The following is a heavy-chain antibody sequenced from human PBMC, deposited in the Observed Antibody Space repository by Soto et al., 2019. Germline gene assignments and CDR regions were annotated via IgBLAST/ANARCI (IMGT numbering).Heavy chain of an antibody. V-gene: IGHV3-23*01. J-gene: IGHJ4*02. Sequence: GGSLRLSCAASGFAVSSKYMTWVRQAPGKGLEWVSAISGSGGSTYYADSVKGRFTISRDNSKNTLYLQMNSLRAEDTAVYYCAKGVVTYYYDSSAPAPSYWGQGTLVTVSS. D-gene: IGHD3-22*01. CDR2: ISGSGGST. CDR3: AKGVVTYYYDSSAPAPSY. CDR1: GFAVSSKY.